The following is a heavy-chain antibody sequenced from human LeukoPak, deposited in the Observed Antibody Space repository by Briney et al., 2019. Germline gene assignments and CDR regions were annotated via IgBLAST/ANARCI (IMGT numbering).Heavy chain of an antibody. J-gene: IGHJ4*02. V-gene: IGHV4-59*08. CDR2: ISYSGNT. D-gene: IGHD4-23*01. CDR3: AGHILGGNFVS. Sequence: SETLSLTCPVSGDSFSDYYWSWIRQPPGKGLEWIGYISYSGNTNYNPSLKSRVTISFDTSNNQFSLKLTSVTAADTAVYYCAGHILGGNFVSWGQGTLVTVSS. CDR1: GDSFSDYY.